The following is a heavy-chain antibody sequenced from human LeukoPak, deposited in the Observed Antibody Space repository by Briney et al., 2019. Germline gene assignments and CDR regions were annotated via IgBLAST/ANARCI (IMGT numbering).Heavy chain of an antibody. J-gene: IGHJ4*02. CDR1: GYTFTGYY. Sequence: ASVKVSCKASGYTFTGYYMHWVRQAPGQGLEWMGWINPNNGGTDCAQKFQGRVTMTRDTSISTAYMELSRLRSDDTAVYYCARDSHSSGWYVPDYWGQGTLVTVSS. V-gene: IGHV1-2*02. CDR3: ARDSHSSGWYVPDY. CDR2: INPNNGGT. D-gene: IGHD6-19*01.